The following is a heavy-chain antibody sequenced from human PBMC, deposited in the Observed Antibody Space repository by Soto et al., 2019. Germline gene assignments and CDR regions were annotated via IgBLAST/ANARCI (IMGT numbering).Heavy chain of an antibody. D-gene: IGHD6-19*01. CDR2: VSHDGRNT. CDR3: AKGGRQWLVTSDFTD. V-gene: IGHV3-30*18. CDR1: GFTFSDYA. Sequence: VQLVESGGGVVQPGRSRRLSCAASGFTFSDYAMHWVRQAPGKGLEWVAVVSHDGRNTHYADSVKGRFTISRDSSKNTVSLEITSLRAEDTAVYYCAKGGRQWLVTSDFTDWGQGALVTVSS. J-gene: IGHJ4*02.